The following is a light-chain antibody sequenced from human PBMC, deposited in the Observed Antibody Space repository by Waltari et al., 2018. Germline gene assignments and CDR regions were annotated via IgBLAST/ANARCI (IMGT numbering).Light chain of an antibody. CDR3: QQSKIWPA. Sequence: EIVMTQSPATLSVSPGAGATLSCRASQGINSDLAWYQHKPGQAPRLLLYGASTRAAGVPARFSGSGSGTEFTLTISSLQSEDFGVYYCQQSKIWPAFGQGTKVEIK. V-gene: IGKV3-15*01. J-gene: IGKJ1*01. CDR2: GAS. CDR1: QGINSD.